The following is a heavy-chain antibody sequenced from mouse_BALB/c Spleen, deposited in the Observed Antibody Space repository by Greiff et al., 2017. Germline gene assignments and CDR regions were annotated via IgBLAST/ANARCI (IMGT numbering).Heavy chain of an antibody. V-gene: IGHV5-9-1*01. CDR2: ISSGGSYT. J-gene: IGHJ1*01. D-gene: IGHD2-4*01. Sequence: EVMLVESGGGLVKPGGSLKLSCAASGFTFSSYAMSWVRQTPEKRLEWVATISSGGSYTYYPDSVKGRFTISRDNAKNTLYLQMSSLRSEDTAMYYCARYYDYDGWYFEVGGAGTTVTVAA. CDR3: ARYYDYDGWYFEV. CDR1: GFTFSSYA.